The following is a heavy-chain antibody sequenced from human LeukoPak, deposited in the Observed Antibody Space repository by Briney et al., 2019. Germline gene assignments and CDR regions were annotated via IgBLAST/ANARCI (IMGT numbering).Heavy chain of an antibody. Sequence: GGSLRLSCAASGFTFSSYWMHWVRQAPGKGLVWVSRINSDGSSTSYADSVKGRFTISRDNAKNTLYLQMNSLRAEDTAVYYCAREGGVVAAIYGMDVWGQGATVTVSS. CDR2: INSDGSST. CDR1: GFTFSSYW. J-gene: IGHJ6*02. D-gene: IGHD2-15*01. CDR3: AREGGVVAAIYGMDV. V-gene: IGHV3-74*01.